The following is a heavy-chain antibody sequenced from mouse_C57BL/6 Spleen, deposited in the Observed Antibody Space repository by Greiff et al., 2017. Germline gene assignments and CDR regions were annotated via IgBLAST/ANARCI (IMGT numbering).Heavy chain of an antibody. Sequence: QVQLQQSGAELVKPGASVKISCKASGYAFSSYWMHWVKQRPGRGLEWIGQIDPGGGGTNYNGKFKGKATLTADKPSSTAYMQLSSLTSEDSAVYFCARYAYPLYYAMDYWGQGTSVTVS. CDR3: ARYAYPLYYAMDY. D-gene: IGHD6-5*01. V-gene: IGHV1-80*01. CDR2: IDPGGGGT. J-gene: IGHJ4*01. CDR1: GYAFSSYW.